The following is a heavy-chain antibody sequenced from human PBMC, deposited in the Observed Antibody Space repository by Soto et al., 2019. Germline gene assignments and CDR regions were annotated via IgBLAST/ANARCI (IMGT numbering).Heavy chain of an antibody. J-gene: IGHJ4*02. CDR2: IRGETNGGTA. D-gene: IGHD3-22*01. V-gene: IGHV3-49*04. CDR1: GFNFANYA. CDR3: TRYYYESSGYCVY. Sequence: PGGSLRLSCTGSGFNFANYALTWVRQAPGKGLEWVGFIRGETNGGTADYAASLKGRITISRDDSKSIAYLEINSLQTEDTAVYYCTRYYYESSGYCVYWGQGTLVTVSS.